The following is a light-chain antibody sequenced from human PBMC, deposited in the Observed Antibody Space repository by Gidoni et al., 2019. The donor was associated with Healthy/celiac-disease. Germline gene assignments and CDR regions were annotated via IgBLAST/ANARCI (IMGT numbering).Light chain of an antibody. CDR2: DNN. Sequence: QSVLTQPPSVSAAPGQKVTIPCSGSSSNIGNNYVSWYQQLPGPAPKLLIYDNNKRPSGIPDRFSGSKSGTSATLGITGLQTGDEADYYCGTWDSSLSAYVFGTGTKVTVL. V-gene: IGLV1-51*01. CDR1: SSNIGNNY. CDR3: GTWDSSLSAYV. J-gene: IGLJ1*01.